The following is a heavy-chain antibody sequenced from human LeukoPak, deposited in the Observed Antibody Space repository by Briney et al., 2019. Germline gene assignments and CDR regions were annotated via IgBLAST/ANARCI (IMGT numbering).Heavy chain of an antibody. CDR3: ARDELGELTIGNWFDP. J-gene: IGHJ5*02. D-gene: IGHD3-10*01. CDR2: ISSSSSYI. Sequence: GGSLRLSCAASGFTFSSYSMNWVRQAPGKGLEWVSSISSSSSYIYYADSVKGRFTISRDNAKNSLYLQMNSLRAEDTAVYYCARDELGELTIGNWFDPWGQGTLVTVSS. V-gene: IGHV3-21*01. CDR1: GFTFSSYS.